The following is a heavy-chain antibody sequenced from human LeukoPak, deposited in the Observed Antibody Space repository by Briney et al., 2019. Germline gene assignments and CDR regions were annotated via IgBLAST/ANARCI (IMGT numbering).Heavy chain of an antibody. Sequence: TGGSLRLSCAASGFTFRSYSMNWVRQAPGKGLEWVSAIDPSSTYIYYADSVKGRFPISSDNAENSLYLQMNSLRVEDTAVYYCARYSSGWYMGFDYWGQGTLVTVSS. CDR1: GFTFRSYS. CDR2: IDPSSTYI. D-gene: IGHD6-19*01. J-gene: IGHJ4*02. CDR3: ARYSSGWYMGFDY. V-gene: IGHV3-21*01.